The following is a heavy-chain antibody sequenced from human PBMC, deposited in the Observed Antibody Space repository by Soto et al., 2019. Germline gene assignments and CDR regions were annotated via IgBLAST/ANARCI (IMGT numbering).Heavy chain of an antibody. Sequence: LQLQESGSGLVKPSQTLSLTCAVSGGSISSGGYSWSWIRQPPGKGLEWIGYIYHSGSTYYNPSLKSRVTISVDRSKNQFSLKLSSVTAADTAVYYCARSYGSGSYPFDYWGQGTLVTVSS. J-gene: IGHJ4*02. CDR2: IYHSGST. V-gene: IGHV4-30-2*01. D-gene: IGHD3-10*01. CDR3: ARSYGSGSYPFDY. CDR1: GGSISSGGYS.